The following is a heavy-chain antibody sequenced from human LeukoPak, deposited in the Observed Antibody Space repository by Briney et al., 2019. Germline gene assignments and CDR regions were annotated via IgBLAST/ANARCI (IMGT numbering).Heavy chain of an antibody. V-gene: IGHV4-61*02. J-gene: IGHJ4*02. Sequence: SQTLSLTCTVSGGSLSSSDNYWSWFRPPAGMGLEWLGRIYTSGSTTYNPSLSSRVTISLNTSKDQLSLTVTSVTAADTAVYYCARVFCSGGNCYHFDYWGQGILVTVSS. D-gene: IGHD2-15*01. CDR1: GGSLSSSDNY. CDR3: ARVFCSGGNCYHFDY. CDR2: IYTSGST.